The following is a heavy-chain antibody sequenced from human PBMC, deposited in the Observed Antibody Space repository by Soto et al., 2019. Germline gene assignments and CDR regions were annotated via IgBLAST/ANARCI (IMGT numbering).Heavy chain of an antibody. CDR3: ARDHGLSSYAFDI. CDR1: GFIFSSYS. Sequence: EVQLVESGGGLVKPGGSLRLSCAASGFIFSSYSMDWVRQAPGKGLEWVSSISSSSSYIYYADSVKGRFTISRDNAKNSLYLQMNSLRAEDTAVYYCARDHGLSSYAFDIWGQGTMVTVSS. J-gene: IGHJ3*02. D-gene: IGHD2-15*01. CDR2: ISSSSSYI. V-gene: IGHV3-21*01.